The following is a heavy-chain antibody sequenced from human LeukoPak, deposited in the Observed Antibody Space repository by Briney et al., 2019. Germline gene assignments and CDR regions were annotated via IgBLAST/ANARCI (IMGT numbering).Heavy chain of an antibody. CDR2: IYYSGST. CDR3: ARKGGSTSNWFDP. J-gene: IGHJ5*02. CDR1: GGSISSYY. V-gene: IGHV4-59*04. D-gene: IGHD2-2*01. Sequence: SETLSLTCTVSGGSISSYYWSWIRQPPGKGLEWIGYIYYSGSTYYNPSLKSRVTMSVDTSKNQFSLKLSSVTAVDTAVYYCARKGGSTSNWFDPWGQGTLVTVSS.